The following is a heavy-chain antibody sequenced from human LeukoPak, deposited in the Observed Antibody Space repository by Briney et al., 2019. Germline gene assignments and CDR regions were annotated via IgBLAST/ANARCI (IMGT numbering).Heavy chain of an antibody. CDR2: ISAYNGNT. Sequence: AAVKVSCKASGYTFTSYGISWVRQAPGQGLEWMGWISAYNGNTNSAQNLQGRVTMTTDTSTSTAYMELRSLRSDDTAVYFCARTVSRYSSSWYDAFDIWGQGTMVTVSS. CDR3: ARTVSRYSSSWYDAFDI. D-gene: IGHD6-13*01. V-gene: IGHV1-18*01. CDR1: GYTFTSYG. J-gene: IGHJ3*02.